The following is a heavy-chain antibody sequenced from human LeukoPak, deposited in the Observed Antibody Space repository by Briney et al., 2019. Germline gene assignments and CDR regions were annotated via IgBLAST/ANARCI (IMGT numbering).Heavy chain of an antibody. CDR3: GRATLGLIFTYFDY. V-gene: IGHV3-7*01. J-gene: IGHJ4*01. CDR1: AFTFGNFY. D-gene: IGHD3-3*02. Sequence: GRSLRLSCTASAFTFGNFYMSWVRQAPGKGLEWVAHINEHVKGKHYGDCVKGRFTISRDNSKDSLFLDMTYMRAEDTATYFCGRATLGLIFTYFDYWGQGTRVRVSS. CDR2: INEHVKGK.